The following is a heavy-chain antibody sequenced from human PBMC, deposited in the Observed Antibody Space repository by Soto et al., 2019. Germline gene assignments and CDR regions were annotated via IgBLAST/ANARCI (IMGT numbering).Heavy chain of an antibody. CDR1: GYTLTSYG. Sequence: QVQLVQSGAEVKKPGAAVKVSCKASGYTLTSYGISWVRQAPGQGLEWMGWISAYNGNTNYAQKLQGRVTMTTDTSTSTAYLELRSLRSDDTAVYYRASSRPGYDFWSGSFDYWGQGTLVTVSS. D-gene: IGHD3-3*01. V-gene: IGHV1-18*04. J-gene: IGHJ4*02. CDR2: ISAYNGNT. CDR3: ASSRPGYDFWSGSFDY.